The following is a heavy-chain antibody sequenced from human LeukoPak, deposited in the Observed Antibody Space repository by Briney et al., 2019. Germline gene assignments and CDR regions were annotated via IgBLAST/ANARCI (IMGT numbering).Heavy chain of an antibody. V-gene: IGHV4-39*01. CDR3: AGHATVTSFTFAY. CDR1: GGSISSSSYY. J-gene: IGHJ4*02. Sequence: PSETLSLTCTVSGGSISSSSYYWGWIRQPPGKGLEWIGSIYYSGNTYYNPSLKSRVTISVDTSKNQFSLELNSVTAADTAVYYCAGHATVTSFTFAYWGRGTLVTVSS. CDR2: IYYSGNT. D-gene: IGHD4-17*01.